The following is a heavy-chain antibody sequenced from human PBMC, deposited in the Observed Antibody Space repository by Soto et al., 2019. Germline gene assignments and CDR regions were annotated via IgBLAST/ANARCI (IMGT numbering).Heavy chain of an antibody. Sequence: QLQESGPGLLKPSQTLSLTCTVSGAAVSGGGQYWNWVRQLPGKGLEWIGNIYYIGSPDYNPSLKGRVTISLDTSKNQFSLKLISATAADTAVYYCARERVLGDGGGFDVWGQGTTVTVSS. V-gene: IGHV4-31*03. J-gene: IGHJ6*02. CDR2: IYYIGSP. D-gene: IGHD2-15*01. CDR1: GAAVSGGGQY. CDR3: ARERVLGDGGGFDV.